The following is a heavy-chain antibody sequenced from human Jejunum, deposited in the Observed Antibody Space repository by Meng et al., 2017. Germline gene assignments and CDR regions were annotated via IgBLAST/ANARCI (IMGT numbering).Heavy chain of an antibody. CDR3: SRRSHYETLAIDI. Sequence: SGPTLVKPTHTLTLTCTLSGFSLSSSGMCVSWIRQPSGKALEWLALIDSNDDKFYSTSLKTRLTISKDTSNNQVVHTMTNMDPVDTATYFWSRRSHYETLAIDIWGQGTMVTVSS. J-gene: IGHJ3*02. D-gene: IGHD1-26*01. CDR1: GFSLSSSGMC. CDR2: IDSNDDK. V-gene: IGHV2-70*13.